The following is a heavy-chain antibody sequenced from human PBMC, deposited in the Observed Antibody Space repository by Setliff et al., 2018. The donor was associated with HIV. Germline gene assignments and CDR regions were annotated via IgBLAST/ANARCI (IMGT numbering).Heavy chain of an antibody. CDR1: GYSISSGFY. Sequence: SETLSLTCAVSGYSISSGFYWSWMRQPPGKGLEWIGSISYSGSTNYNPSLKSRVTISVDTSKNQFSLKLSSVTAADTAVYYCARGSLYSSSSCFDYWGQGTLVTVSS. J-gene: IGHJ4*02. CDR3: ARGSLYSSSSCFDY. V-gene: IGHV4-38-2*01. CDR2: ISYSGST. D-gene: IGHD6-13*01.